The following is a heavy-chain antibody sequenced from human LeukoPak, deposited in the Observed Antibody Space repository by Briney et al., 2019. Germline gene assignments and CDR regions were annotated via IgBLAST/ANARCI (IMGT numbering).Heavy chain of an antibody. CDR2: ISGSGVTT. CDR1: GFTFSNYG. D-gene: IGHD5-18*01. V-gene: IGHV3-23*01. CDR3: ARARYSYGYWAYFDY. Sequence: GGSLRLSCAASGFTFSNYGMSWVRQAPGKGLEWVSGISGSGVTTYYADSVKGRFTISRDNAKNSLYLQMNSLRAEDTAVYYCARARYSYGYWAYFDYWGQGTLVTVSS. J-gene: IGHJ4*02.